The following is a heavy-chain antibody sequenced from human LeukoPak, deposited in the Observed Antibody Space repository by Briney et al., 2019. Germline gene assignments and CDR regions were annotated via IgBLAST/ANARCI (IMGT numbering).Heavy chain of an antibody. CDR3: ARGYYYDSSGYYQGYFDY. J-gene: IGHJ4*02. CDR1: GFRFSDYH. D-gene: IGHD3-22*01. CDR2: ISAGGSTI. V-gene: IGHV3-11*01. Sequence: GGSLRLSCAASGFRFSDYHMSWIRQAPGQGLEWVSYISAGGSTIYYADSVKGRFTISRDNAKNSLYLQMNSLRAQDTAVYYCARGYYYDSSGYYQGYFDYWGQGTLVTVSS.